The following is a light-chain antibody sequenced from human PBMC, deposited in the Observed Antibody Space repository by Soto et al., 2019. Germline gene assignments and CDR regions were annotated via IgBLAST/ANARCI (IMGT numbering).Light chain of an antibody. CDR1: QSVSSSY. CDR2: GAS. Sequence: EIVLTQSPGTLSLSPGERATLSCRASQSVSSSYLAWYQQKPGQAPRLLIYGASSRATGIPDRFSGSGSGTEFTLTISRLEPEDFAVYYCQQFGDSSWTFGQGTKVDIK. J-gene: IGKJ1*01. CDR3: QQFGDSSWT. V-gene: IGKV3-20*01.